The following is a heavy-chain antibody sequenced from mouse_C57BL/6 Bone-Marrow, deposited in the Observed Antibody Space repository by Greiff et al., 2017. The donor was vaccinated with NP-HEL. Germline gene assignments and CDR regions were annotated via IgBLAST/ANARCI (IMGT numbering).Heavy chain of an antibody. J-gene: IGHJ3*01. D-gene: IGHD1-1*01. Sequence: EVQLQQSGPELVKPGASVKISCKASGYTFTDYYMNWVKQSHGKSLEWIGDINPNNGGTSYNQKFKGKATLTVDKSSSTAYMELRSLTSEDSAVYYCANRKYYYGTPIAYWGQGTLVTVSA. V-gene: IGHV1-26*01. CDR3: ANRKYYYGTPIAY. CDR1: GYTFTDYY. CDR2: INPNNGGT.